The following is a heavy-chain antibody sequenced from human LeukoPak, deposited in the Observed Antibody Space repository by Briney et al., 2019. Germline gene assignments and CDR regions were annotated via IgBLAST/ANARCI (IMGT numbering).Heavy chain of an antibody. V-gene: IGHV3-7*04. J-gene: IGHJ6*02. CDR3: ARGVDV. CDR2: IKEDGSEK. CDR1: GFTFNSYW. Sequence: PGGSLRLSCAASGFTFNSYWMNWGRQAPGKGLEWVANIKEDGSEKYYVDSVKGRFTISRDNAKNSLYLQMNSLRAEDTAVYYCARGVDVWGQGTTVTVS.